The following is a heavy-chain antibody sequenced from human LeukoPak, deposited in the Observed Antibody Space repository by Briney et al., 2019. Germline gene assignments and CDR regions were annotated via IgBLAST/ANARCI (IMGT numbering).Heavy chain of an antibody. D-gene: IGHD4-17*01. J-gene: IGHJ4*02. CDR3: ARDAQYLIYGDYGDY. CDR1: GFTFSSYA. CDR2: ISHDGSNK. V-gene: IGHV3-30-3*01. Sequence: PGGSLRLSCAASGFTFSSYAMHWVRQAPGKGLEWVAVISHDGSNKYYADSVKGRFTISRDNSKNTLYLQMNSLRAEDTAVYYCARDAQYLIYGDYGDYWGQGTLVTVSS.